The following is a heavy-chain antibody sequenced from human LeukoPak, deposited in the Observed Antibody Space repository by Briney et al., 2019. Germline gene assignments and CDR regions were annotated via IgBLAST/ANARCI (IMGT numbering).Heavy chain of an antibody. J-gene: IGHJ4*02. CDR1: GGSISSYY. Sequence: SETLSLTCTVSGGSISSYYWSWIRQPPGKGLEWIGYIYYTGSTNYNPSLKSRVTISVDTSKNQFSLKLSSVTAADTAVYYCARAPGLAILYYDWGQGTLVTVSS. D-gene: IGHD3-10*01. CDR2: IYYTGST. CDR3: ARAPGLAILYYD. V-gene: IGHV4-59*12.